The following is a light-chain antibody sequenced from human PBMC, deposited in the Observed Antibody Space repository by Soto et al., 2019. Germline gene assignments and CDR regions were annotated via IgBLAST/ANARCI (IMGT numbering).Light chain of an antibody. J-gene: IGKJ2*01. V-gene: IGKV3-15*01. CDR2: GAS. CDR3: QQYNNWPPYT. Sequence: EIVMTQSPATLSVSPGERATLSCRASQSVSSTLAWYQQKPGQAPRLLIYGASTRATGIPARFSGSGSGTEFTLTISSLQSEDFAVYYCQQYNNWPPYTIGQGTKLEIK. CDR1: QSVSST.